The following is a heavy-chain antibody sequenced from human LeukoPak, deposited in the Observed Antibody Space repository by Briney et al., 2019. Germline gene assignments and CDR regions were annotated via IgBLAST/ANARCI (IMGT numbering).Heavy chain of an antibody. J-gene: IGHJ6*02. CDR1: GFTFSSYA. CDR2: ISGSGGST. Sequence: PGGSLRLSCAASGFTFSSYAMSWVRQAPGKGLEWVSTISGSGGSTYYADSVKGRFTISRDNSKKTLYLQMNSLRAEDTAVYYCAKDRIPPTTPDYDFWSAYYYYYYDMDVWGQGTTVTVSS. V-gene: IGHV3-23*01. CDR3: AKDRIPPTTPDYDFWSAYYYYYYDMDV. D-gene: IGHD3-3*01.